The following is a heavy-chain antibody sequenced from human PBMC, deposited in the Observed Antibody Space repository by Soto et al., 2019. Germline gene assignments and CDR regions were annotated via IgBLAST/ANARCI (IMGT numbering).Heavy chain of an antibody. D-gene: IGHD2-21*02. CDR2: SIPLLRIA. CDR1: GGTFSSYS. CDR3: ARTYCGGDCYSYHNGMDV. J-gene: IGHJ6*02. Sequence: QVQLVQSGAEVRKPGSSVKVSCRTSGGTFSSYSVSWMRQAPGQGLEWMGRSIPLLRIANYAQKFEDRVTITADRSTTVVYMELRRLRSEDTAVYYCARTYCGGDCYSYHNGMDVWGQGTTITVS. V-gene: IGHV1-69*02.